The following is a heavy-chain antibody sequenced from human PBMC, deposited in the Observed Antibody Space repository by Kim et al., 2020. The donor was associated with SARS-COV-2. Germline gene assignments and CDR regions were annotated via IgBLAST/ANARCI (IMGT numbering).Heavy chain of an antibody. CDR1: GGTFSSYA. J-gene: IGHJ3*01. Sequence: SVKVSCKASGGTFSSYAISWVRQAPGQGLEWMGGIIPIFGTANYAQKFQGRVTITADESTSTAYMELSSLRSEDTAVYYCARLSHYYDSSGSTWGQGTMVTVSS. D-gene: IGHD3-22*01. CDR3: ARLSHYYDSSGST. V-gene: IGHV1-69*13. CDR2: IIPIFGTA.